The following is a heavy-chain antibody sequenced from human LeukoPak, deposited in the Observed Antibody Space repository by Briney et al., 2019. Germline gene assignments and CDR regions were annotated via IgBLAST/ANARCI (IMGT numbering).Heavy chain of an antibody. D-gene: IGHD4-17*01. CDR2: IKPDGSEK. CDR3: ARAMTTVTTSTFFDY. CDR1: GFTFSSYW. J-gene: IGHJ4*02. Sequence: EPGGSLRLSCAVSGFTFSSYWMTWVRQAPGKGLEWVANIKPDGSEKFYVDSVKGRFTISRDNARKSLYLEMNSLRAEDTAVYYCARAMTTVTTSTFFDYWGQGTLVTVSS. V-gene: IGHV3-7*01.